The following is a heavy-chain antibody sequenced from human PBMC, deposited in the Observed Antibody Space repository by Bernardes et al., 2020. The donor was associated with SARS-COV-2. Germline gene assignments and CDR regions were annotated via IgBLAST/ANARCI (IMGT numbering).Heavy chain of an antibody. CDR2: TRNKANSYTT. CDR3: ARVGRGPGDY. J-gene: IGHJ4*02. CDR1: GFTFSDHY. D-gene: IGHD7-27*01. Sequence: GGSLRLSCAASGFTFSDHYMDWVRQAPGKGLEWVGRTRNKANSYTTEYAASVKGRFTISRDDSKNSLYLQMNSLKTEDTAVYYCARVGRGPGDYWGQGTLVTVSS. V-gene: IGHV3-72*01.